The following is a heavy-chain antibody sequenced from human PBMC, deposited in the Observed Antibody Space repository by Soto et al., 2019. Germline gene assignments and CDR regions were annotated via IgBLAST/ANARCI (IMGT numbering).Heavy chain of an antibody. D-gene: IGHD2-2*01. J-gene: IGHJ6*02. CDR2: MNPNSGNT. CDR3: ARGNCISTSCYAPYYYYGMDV. Sequence: QVQLVQSGAEVKKPGASVKVSCKASGYTFTSYDINWVRQATGQGLEWMGWMNPNSGNTGYAQKFQGRVTMTRNTSISTAYMELSSLRSEDTAVYYCARGNCISTSCYAPYYYYGMDVWGQGTTVTVSS. V-gene: IGHV1-8*01. CDR1: GYTFTSYD.